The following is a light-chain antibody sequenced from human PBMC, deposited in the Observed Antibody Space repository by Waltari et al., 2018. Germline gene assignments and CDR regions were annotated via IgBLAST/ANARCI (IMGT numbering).Light chain of an antibody. CDR3: QQYEDWPRHS. J-gene: IGKJ4*01. CDR1: QNVGTS. Sequence: EIVVTQSPATLSVSPGERVTLSCRASQNVGTSLAWYQQKPGQTPRRLIFGAYSRASGVPARFSGSWSGTDFTLAISSLQSEDFAVYYCQQYEDWPRHSFGGGTKVQIE. V-gene: IGKV3-15*01. CDR2: GAY.